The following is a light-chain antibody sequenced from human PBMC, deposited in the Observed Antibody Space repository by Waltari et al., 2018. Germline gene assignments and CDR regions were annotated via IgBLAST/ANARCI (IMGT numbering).Light chain of an antibody. CDR2: STS. CDR1: SPTLGSNP. CDR3: ASWDDRLKGYF. Sequence: QSVLTQPPSVSGAPGQRVTIPCPGSSPTLGSNPAIWYQQLPGTAPKLLIHSTSERPSGVPGRFSGSRSGTTASLAIRGLQSEDEAHYFCASWDDRLKGYFFGIGTKVTVL. J-gene: IGLJ1*01. V-gene: IGLV1-44*01.